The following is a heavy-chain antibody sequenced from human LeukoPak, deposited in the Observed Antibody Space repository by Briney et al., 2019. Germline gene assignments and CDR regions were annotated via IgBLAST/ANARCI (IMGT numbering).Heavy chain of an antibody. CDR2: ISANGGGT. V-gene: IGHV3-23*01. CDR3: VKELCAFRHFDH. D-gene: IGHD3-16*01. CDR1: GFNLSNYA. Sequence: GGSLRLSCAASGFNLSNYAMSWVRQAPGKGLEWVSSISANGGGTYYADSVKGRFTVSRDNSKNTLDLQMNSLGGDDTAVYYCVKELCAFRHFDHWGQGTLVTASS. J-gene: IGHJ4*02.